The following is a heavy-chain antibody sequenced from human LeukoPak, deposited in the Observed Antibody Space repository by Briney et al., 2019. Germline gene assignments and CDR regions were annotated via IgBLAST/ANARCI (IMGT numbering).Heavy chain of an antibody. CDR1: GGSISSSSYY. D-gene: IGHD2-15*01. CDR3: ASIVVVDGSGDWFDP. Sequence: SETLSLTCTVSGGSISSSSYYWGWLRQPPGKGLEWIGSIYYSGSTYYNPSLKSRVTISVDTSKNQFSLKLSSVTAADTAVYYCASIVVVDGSGDWFDPWGQGTLVTVSS. CDR2: IYYSGST. V-gene: IGHV4-39*01. J-gene: IGHJ5*02.